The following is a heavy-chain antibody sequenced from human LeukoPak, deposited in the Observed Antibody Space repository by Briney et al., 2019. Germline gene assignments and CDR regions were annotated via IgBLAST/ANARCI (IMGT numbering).Heavy chain of an antibody. CDR1: GFTFSSYA. D-gene: IGHD3-10*01. V-gene: IGHV3-30*04. J-gene: IGHJ6*03. CDR2: ISFDGSDK. CDR3: ARGGTMVRGAQYYYYMDV. Sequence: GGSLRLSCAASGFTFSSYAMHWVRQAPGKGLEWVAVISFDGSDKYYADSVKGRFTISRDNSKNSLYLQMNSLRAEDTAVYYCARGGTMVRGAQYYYYMDVWGKGTTVTVSS.